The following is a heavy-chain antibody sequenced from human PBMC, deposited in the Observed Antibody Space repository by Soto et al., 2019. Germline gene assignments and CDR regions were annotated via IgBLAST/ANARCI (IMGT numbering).Heavy chain of an antibody. J-gene: IGHJ2*01. CDR1: GGTFSSYS. Sequence: QVQLVQYGAEVKKPGSSVKVSCKASGGTFSSYSINWVRQAPGQGLEWMGGIIPIFGTANYAQKFQGRVTLTAEESTSTAHMELSSLRNEDTAVYYFARPSQSWPGGWYFDLCGRGTVVTVSS. CDR2: IIPIFGTA. D-gene: IGHD2-15*01. CDR3: ARPSQSWPGGWYFDL. V-gene: IGHV1-69*01.